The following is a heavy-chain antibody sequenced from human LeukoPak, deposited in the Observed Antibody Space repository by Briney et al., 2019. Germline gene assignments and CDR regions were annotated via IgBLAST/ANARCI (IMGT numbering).Heavy chain of an antibody. D-gene: IGHD6-19*01. J-gene: IGHJ4*02. Sequence: GGSLRLSCAASGFTFSKYWMLWVRQAPGKGLESVSRINTDGTVTTYADSVKGRFTVSRDTADNTMFLQMNSVRDEDTAVYYCATKQWLAPPPDSWGQGTPVTVSS. V-gene: IGHV3-74*01. CDR2: INTDGTVT. CDR3: ATKQWLAPPPDS. CDR1: GFTFSKYW.